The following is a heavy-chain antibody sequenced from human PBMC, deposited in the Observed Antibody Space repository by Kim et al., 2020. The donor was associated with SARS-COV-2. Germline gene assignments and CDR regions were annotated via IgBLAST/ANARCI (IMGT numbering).Heavy chain of an antibody. CDR3: TALGRISITSTPRIKWFDP. Sequence: SETLSLTCSVSGGSIRGFYWTWLRQSPGKGLEWIGNVRDTGTADYNPSLTSRVSIAIDTSRSQFSLKLRSVRTADTAVYYCTALGRISITSTPRIKWFDPWGQGTLVAVSS. D-gene: IGHD3-10*01. V-gene: IGHV4-59*01. J-gene: IGHJ5*02. CDR2: VRDTGTA. CDR1: GGSIRGFY.